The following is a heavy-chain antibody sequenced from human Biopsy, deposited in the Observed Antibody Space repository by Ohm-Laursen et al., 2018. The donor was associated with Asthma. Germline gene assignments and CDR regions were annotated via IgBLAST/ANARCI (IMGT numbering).Heavy chain of an antibody. Sequence: SETLSLTCSLSSGSGGYMRRGNYYWGWIRQPPGKGLEWIGSIYYSGTTYYNPSLEGRVTVSADTSKNQFSLKLTSVTAADTAVYYCVRGSSSWHHGPFHYYYGLDVWGQGTTATVSS. D-gene: IGHD6-13*01. V-gene: IGHV4-39*01. CDR3: VRGSSSWHHGPFHYYYGLDV. CDR2: IYYSGTT. CDR1: SGSGGYMRRGNYY. J-gene: IGHJ6*02.